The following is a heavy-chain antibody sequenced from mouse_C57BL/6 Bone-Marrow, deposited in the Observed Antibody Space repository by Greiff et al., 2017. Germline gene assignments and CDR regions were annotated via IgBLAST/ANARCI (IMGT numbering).Heavy chain of an antibody. V-gene: IGHV1-63*01. J-gene: IGHJ2*01. CDR2: IYPGGGYT. CDR3: ARDYGNYFDY. Sequence: QVQLQQSGAELVRPGTSVKMSCKASGYTFTNYWIGWAKQRPGHGLEWIGDIYPGGGYTNYTEKFKGKATLTADKSSSTAYMQFSSLTSEDSAIYYCARDYGNYFDYWGQGTTLTVSS. CDR1: GYTFTNYW. D-gene: IGHD1-1*01.